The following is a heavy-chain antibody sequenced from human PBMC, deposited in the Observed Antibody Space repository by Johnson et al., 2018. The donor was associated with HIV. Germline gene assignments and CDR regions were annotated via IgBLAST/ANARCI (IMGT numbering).Heavy chain of an antibody. CDR2: IYSGGRK. Sequence: VQLVESGGGLIQPGGSLRLSCAASGFTVSSNYMSWVRQAPGKGLEWVSVIYSGGRKYYADSVKGRFSISRDNSKNTLYLQMNSLRAEDTAVYYCARDLGWSGDAFDIWGQGTMVTVSS. CDR3: ARDLGWSGDAFDI. D-gene: IGHD3-16*01. J-gene: IGHJ3*02. CDR1: GFTVSSNY. V-gene: IGHV3-66*03.